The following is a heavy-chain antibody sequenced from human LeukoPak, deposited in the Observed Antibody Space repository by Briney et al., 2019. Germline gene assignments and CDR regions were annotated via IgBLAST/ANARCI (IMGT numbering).Heavy chain of an antibody. CDR2: INHSGST. CDR3: ARGRSDYVWGNETNHDY. J-gene: IGHJ4*02. CDR1: GGSFSGYY. V-gene: IGHV4-34*01. Sequence: SETLSLTCAVYGGSFSGYYWSWIRQPPGKGLEWIGEINHSGSTNYNPSLKSRVTISVDTSKNQFSLKLSSVTAADTAVYYCARGRSDYVWGNETNHDYWGQGTLVTVSS. D-gene: IGHD3-16*01.